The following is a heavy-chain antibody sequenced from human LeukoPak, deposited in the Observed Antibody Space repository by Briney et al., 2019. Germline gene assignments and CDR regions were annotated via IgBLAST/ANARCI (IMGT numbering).Heavy chain of an antibody. J-gene: IGHJ4*02. Sequence: PGGSLRLSCAASGFIFSNYGMNWVRQAPGKGLEWVSGISGSADITYYADSVKGRFTISRDNSKNTLYLQMNSLRAEDTAVYYCAKKGSGYSYGPLDYWGQGTLVTVSS. D-gene: IGHD5-18*01. V-gene: IGHV3-23*01. CDR2: ISGSADIT. CDR1: GFIFSNYG. CDR3: AKKGSGYSYGPLDY.